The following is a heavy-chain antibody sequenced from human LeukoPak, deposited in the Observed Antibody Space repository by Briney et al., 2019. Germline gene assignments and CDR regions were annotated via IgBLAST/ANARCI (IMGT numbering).Heavy chain of an antibody. CDR2: ISDSGDIT. V-gene: IGHV3-23*01. J-gene: IGHJ3*02. CDR3: AKDRRGGSYYAATLDI. Sequence: GGSLRLSCAASGFTFSSYAMSWFRQAPGKGLEWVSGISDSGDITYYADSVKGRFTISRDNSKSTLYVQMNSLRVEDTAVYFCAKDRRGGSYYAATLDIWGPGTMVTVSS. D-gene: IGHD1-26*01. CDR1: GFTFSSYA.